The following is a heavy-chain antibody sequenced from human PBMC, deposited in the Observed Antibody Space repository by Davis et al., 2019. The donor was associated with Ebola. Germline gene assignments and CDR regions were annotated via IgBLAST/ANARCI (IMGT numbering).Heavy chain of an antibody. CDR1: GFTFSDYY. CDR2: ISSDSDYI. CDR3: AGQPFIAAPPDS. V-gene: IGHV3-11*06. D-gene: IGHD6-13*01. J-gene: IGHJ4*02. Sequence: GGSLRLSCAASGFTFSDYYMSWIRQAPGKGLEWVSSISSDSDYIYYADSAKGRFTISRDNAKNSLYLQMNSLRAEDTAVYYCAGQPFIAAPPDSWGQGTLVTVSS.